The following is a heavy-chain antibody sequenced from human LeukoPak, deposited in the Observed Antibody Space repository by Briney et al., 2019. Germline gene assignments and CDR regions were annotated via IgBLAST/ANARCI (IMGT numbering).Heavy chain of an antibody. D-gene: IGHD1-26*01. CDR3: AKGGSGSYSGFDY. CDR1: GFTLSSYA. J-gene: IGHJ4*02. Sequence: PGGSLRLSCAASGFTLSSYAMSWVRQAPGKGLEWVSAISGSGGSTYYADSVKGRFTISRDNSKNTLYLQMNSLRAEDTAVYYCAKGGSGSYSGFDYWGQGTLVTVSS. V-gene: IGHV3-23*01. CDR2: ISGSGGST.